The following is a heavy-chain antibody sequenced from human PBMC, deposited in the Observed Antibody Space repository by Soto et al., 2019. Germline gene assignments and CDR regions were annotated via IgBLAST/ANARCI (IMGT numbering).Heavy chain of an antibody. CDR3: ARGSAYCGGDCYSYFDY. V-gene: IGHV4-34*01. J-gene: IGHJ4*02. CDR1: GGSFSGYY. Sequence: PSETLSLTCAVYGGSFSGYYWSWIRQPPGKGLEWIGEINHSGSTNYNPSLKSRVTISVDTSKNQFSLKLSSVTAADMAVYYCARGSAYCGGDCYSYFDYWGQGTLVTVSS. D-gene: IGHD2-21*02. CDR2: INHSGST.